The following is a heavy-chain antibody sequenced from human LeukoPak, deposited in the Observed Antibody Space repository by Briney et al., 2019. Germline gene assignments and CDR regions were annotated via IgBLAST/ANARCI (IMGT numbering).Heavy chain of an antibody. CDR2: ISSSSSNI. V-gene: IGHV3-48*04. J-gene: IGHJ4*02. CDR1: GFDFSTYS. D-gene: IGHD6-19*01. Sequence: GGSVRVSCAASGFDFSTYSIDWVRQAPGKGLEGVSYISSSSSNIYHADSVKGRFTISRDNAKNSLHLQMNSLRAEDTAVYYCARVGRSGWTVDYWGQGTLVTVSS. CDR3: ARVGRSGWTVDY.